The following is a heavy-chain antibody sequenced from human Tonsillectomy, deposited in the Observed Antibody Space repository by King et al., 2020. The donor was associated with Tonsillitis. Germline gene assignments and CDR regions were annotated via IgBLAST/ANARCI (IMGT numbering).Heavy chain of an antibody. Sequence: QLQESGPGLVKPSQTLSLTCTVSGGSISSGDYYWSWIRQPPGKGLEWIGYIYYSGSTYYKPSLKSRVTISVDTSKNQFSLELSSVTAADTAVYYCARGYYDYVWGIYRYFDYWGQGTLVTVSS. D-gene: IGHD3-16*02. CDR2: IYYSGST. V-gene: IGHV4-30-4*01. CDR3: ARGYYDYVWGIYRYFDY. CDR1: GGSISSGDYY. J-gene: IGHJ4*02.